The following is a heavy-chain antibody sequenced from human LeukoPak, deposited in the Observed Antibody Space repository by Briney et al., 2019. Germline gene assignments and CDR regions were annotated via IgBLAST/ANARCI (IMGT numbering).Heavy chain of an antibody. CDR2: IGGSGGTT. D-gene: IGHD3-22*01. CDR3: AKRDSSGYYYFDY. CDR1: GFTFSSYA. Sequence: PGGSLRLSCEASGFTFSSYAVSWVRQAPGEGLEWVSAIGGSGGTTYYADSVKGRFTISRDNSKNTLYLQMNSLRAEDTAVYYCAKRDSSGYYYFDYWGQGTLVTVSS. V-gene: IGHV3-23*01. J-gene: IGHJ4*02.